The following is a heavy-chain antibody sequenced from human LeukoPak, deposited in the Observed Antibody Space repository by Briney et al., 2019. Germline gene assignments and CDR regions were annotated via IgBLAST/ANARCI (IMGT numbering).Heavy chain of an antibody. J-gene: IGHJ5*02. V-gene: IGHV1-2*02. CDR2: INPHTGGI. Sequence: GPVKVSCKASGYTFTGYYMHWVRQAPGQGLEWMGWINPHTGGINYAQKFQGRVTMTRDTSINTAYMELSSLTSDDTAMYYCARDHAAAGSHNWFDPWGQGTLVTVSS. CDR3: ARDHAAAGSHNWFDP. D-gene: IGHD6-25*01. CDR1: GYTFTGYY.